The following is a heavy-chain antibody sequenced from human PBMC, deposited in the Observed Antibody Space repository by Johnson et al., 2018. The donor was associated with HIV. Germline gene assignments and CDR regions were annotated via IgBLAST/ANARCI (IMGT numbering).Heavy chain of an antibody. V-gene: IGHV3-20*04. Sequence: VQLVESGGDVVQPGGSLRLSCAASGFTFDDYGMSWVRQVPGKGLEWVSGINWSGGTTYYADSVKGRFTISRDNSKNTLYLQMNSLRAEDTAVYYCARGAALPAAFDIWGQGTMVTVSS. CDR2: INWSGGTT. CDR3: ARGAALPAAFDI. CDR1: GFTFDDYG. D-gene: IGHD2-15*01. J-gene: IGHJ3*02.